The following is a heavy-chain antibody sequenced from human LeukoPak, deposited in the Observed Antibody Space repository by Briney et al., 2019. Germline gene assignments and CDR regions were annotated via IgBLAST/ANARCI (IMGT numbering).Heavy chain of an antibody. Sequence: SETLSLTCTVSGGSISSYYWSWIRQPPGKGLERIGYIYYSGSTNYNPSLKSRVTISVDTSKNQFSLKLSSVTAADTAVYYCARARSAAGGFDYWGQGTLVTVSS. D-gene: IGHD6-13*01. V-gene: IGHV4-59*01. CDR3: ARARSAAGGFDY. CDR2: IYYSGST. CDR1: GGSISSYY. J-gene: IGHJ4*02.